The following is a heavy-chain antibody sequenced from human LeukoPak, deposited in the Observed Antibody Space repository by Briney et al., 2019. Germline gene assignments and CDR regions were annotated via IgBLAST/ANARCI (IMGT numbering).Heavy chain of an antibody. CDR1: GGSISSSSYY. CDR3: ARHAFIMTYYYDSSGPAVG. J-gene: IGHJ4*02. CDR2: IYYSGST. Sequence: SETLSLTCTVSGGSISSSSYYWGWIRQPPGKGLEWIGSIYYSGSTYYNPSLKSRVTISVDTSKNQFSLKLSSVTAADTAVYYCARHAFIMTYYYDSSGPAVGWGQGTLVTVSS. D-gene: IGHD3-22*01. V-gene: IGHV4-39*01.